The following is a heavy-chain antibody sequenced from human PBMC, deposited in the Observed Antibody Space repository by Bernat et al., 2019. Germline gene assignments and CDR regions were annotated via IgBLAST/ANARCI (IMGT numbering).Heavy chain of an antibody. CDR2: INAGNGNT. V-gene: IGHV1-3*01. J-gene: IGHJ6*02. Sequence: QVQLVQSGAEVKKPGASVKVSCKASGYTFTSYAMHWVRQAPGQRLEWMGWINAGNGNTKYSQKFQGRVTITRDTSASTAYMELSSLRSEDTAVYYCARDLYSSGRENYYYVMDVWGQGTTVTVSS. CDR3: ARDLYSSGRENYYYVMDV. CDR1: GYTFTSYA. D-gene: IGHD6-19*01.